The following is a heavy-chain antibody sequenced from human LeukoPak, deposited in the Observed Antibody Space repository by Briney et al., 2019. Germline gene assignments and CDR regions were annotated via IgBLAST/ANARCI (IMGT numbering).Heavy chain of an antibody. Sequence: KPSETLSLTCTVSGGSISSYYWSWIRQPPGKGLEWIGYIYYSGSTNYNPSLKSRVTISVDTSKNQFSLKLSSVTAADTAVYYCARVSELWPTLIDYWGQGTLVTVSS. CDR3: ARVSELWPTLIDY. J-gene: IGHJ4*02. CDR1: GGSISSYY. CDR2: IYYSGST. D-gene: IGHD5-18*01. V-gene: IGHV4-59*01.